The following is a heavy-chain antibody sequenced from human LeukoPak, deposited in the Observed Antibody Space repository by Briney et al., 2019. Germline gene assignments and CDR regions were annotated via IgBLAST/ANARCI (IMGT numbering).Heavy chain of an antibody. J-gene: IGHJ4*02. Sequence: GASVKVSCKASGYTFTGYYMHWARQAPGQGPEWMGRINPNSGGTNYAQKFQGRVTMTRDTSISTAYMELSRLRSDDTAVYYCARVPGPTYYYDSSGYYFNYWGQGTLVTVSS. V-gene: IGHV1-2*06. CDR2: INPNSGGT. CDR1: GYTFTGYY. CDR3: ARVPGPTYYYDSSGYYFNY. D-gene: IGHD3-22*01.